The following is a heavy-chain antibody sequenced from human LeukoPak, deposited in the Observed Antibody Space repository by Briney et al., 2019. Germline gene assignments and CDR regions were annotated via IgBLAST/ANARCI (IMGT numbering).Heavy chain of an antibody. V-gene: IGHV1-2*02. CDR1: GYTFTGYY. Sequence: ASVNVSCKASGYTFTGYYIHWVRQAPGQGLEWMGWIHPNRGNTNYAQEFQGRVTMTRDTSISTAYMELNRLTSDDTAVYYCAKVTATTFDYWGQGTLVTVSS. J-gene: IGHJ4*02. D-gene: IGHD2-21*02. CDR2: IHPNRGNT. CDR3: AKVTATTFDY.